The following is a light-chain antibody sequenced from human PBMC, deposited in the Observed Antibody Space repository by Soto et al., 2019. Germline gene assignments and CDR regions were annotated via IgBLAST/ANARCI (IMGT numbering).Light chain of an antibody. J-gene: IGKJ1*01. V-gene: IGKV1-5*01. Sequence: DIQMTQSPSTLSASVGDRVTITCRAGQTINSWLAWYQQKPGKAPKLLIYDASSLESGVPSRFSGSGSGTEFTLTISSLQPDDFATYYCQQSYSSPPTFGQGTKVDI. CDR1: QTINSW. CDR2: DAS. CDR3: QQSYSSPPT.